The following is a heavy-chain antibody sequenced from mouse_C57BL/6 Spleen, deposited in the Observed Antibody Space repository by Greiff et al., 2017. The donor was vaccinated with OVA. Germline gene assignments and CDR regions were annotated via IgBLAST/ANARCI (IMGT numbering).Heavy chain of an antibody. Sequence: EVQVVESGPELVKPGASVKISCKASGYSFTDYNMNWVKQSNGKSLEWIGVINPNYGTTSYNQKFKGKATLTVDQSSSTAYMQLNSLTSEDSAVYYCARYALLWSLDWYFDVWGTGTTVTVSS. D-gene: IGHD2-10*01. CDR1: GYSFTDYN. CDR3: ARYALLWSLDWYFDV. CDR2: INPNYGTT. J-gene: IGHJ1*03. V-gene: IGHV1-39*01.